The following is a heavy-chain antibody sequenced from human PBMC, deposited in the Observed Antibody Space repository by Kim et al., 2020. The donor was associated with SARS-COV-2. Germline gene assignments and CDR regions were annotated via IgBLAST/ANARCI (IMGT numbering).Heavy chain of an antibody. CDR1: GGSISSGGYY. J-gene: IGHJ6*02. CDR2: IYYSGST. D-gene: IGHD3-3*01. Sequence: SETLSLTCTVSGGSISSGGYYWSWIRQHPGKGLEWIGYIYYSGSTYYNPSLKSRVTISVDTSKNQFSLKLSSVTAADTAVYYCARTRYYDFWSGYYGRPLDVWGRGTTVTVSS. CDR3: ARTRYYDFWSGYYGRPLDV. V-gene: IGHV4-31*03.